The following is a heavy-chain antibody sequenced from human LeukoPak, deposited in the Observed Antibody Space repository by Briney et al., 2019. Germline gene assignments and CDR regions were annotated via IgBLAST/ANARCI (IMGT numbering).Heavy chain of an antibody. CDR1: GGSISSSSYY. J-gene: IGHJ4*02. D-gene: IGHD6-19*01. CDR2: IYYSGST. V-gene: IGHV4-39*01. Sequence: PSETLFLTCTVSGGSISSSSYYWGWIRQPPGKGLEWIGSIYYSGSTYYNPSLKSRVTISVDTSKNQFSLKLSSVTAADTAVYYCARQYSSGWARYFDYWGQGTLVTVSS. CDR3: ARQYSSGWARYFDY.